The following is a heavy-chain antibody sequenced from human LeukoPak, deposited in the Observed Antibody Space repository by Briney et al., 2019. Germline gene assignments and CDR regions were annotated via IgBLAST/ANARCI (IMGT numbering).Heavy chain of an antibody. CDR1: GGSISSSNW. Sequence: SETLSLTCAVSGGSISSSNWWSWVRQPPGQGLEWIGEIYHSGSTNYNPSLKSRVTISVDKSKNQFSLNLSSVTAADTAVYYCARDPNSSSWHFDYWGQGTLVTVSS. V-gene: IGHV4-4*02. CDR3: ARDPNSSSWHFDY. CDR2: IYHSGST. D-gene: IGHD6-13*01. J-gene: IGHJ4*02.